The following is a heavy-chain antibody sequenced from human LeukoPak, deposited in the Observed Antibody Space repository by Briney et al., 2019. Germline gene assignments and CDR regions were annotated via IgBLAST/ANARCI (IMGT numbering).Heavy chain of an antibody. V-gene: IGHV3-48*03. Sequence: GGSLRLSCAASGFTFSSYEMNWVRQAPGKGLEWVSYISSSGSTIYYADSVKGRFTISRDNAKNSLYLQMNSLRAEYTAVYYCSSLSMAWLAYWGQGTLVTVPS. CDR1: GFTFSSYE. D-gene: IGHD6-6*01. CDR2: ISSSGSTI. J-gene: IGHJ4*02. CDR3: SSLSMAWLAY.